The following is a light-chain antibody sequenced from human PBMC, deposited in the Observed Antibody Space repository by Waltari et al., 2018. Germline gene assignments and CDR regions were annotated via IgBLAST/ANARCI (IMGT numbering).Light chain of an antibody. CDR1: SSDVGSYNL. Sequence: QSALTQPASVSGSPGQSITISCTGTSSDVGSYNLVSWYQQHPGKAPKLMIYEVSKRPSVDSNRFSGSKSGNTASLTISGLQAEDEADYYCCSYAGSTTYVFGTGTKVTVL. CDR3: CSYAGSTTYV. CDR2: EVS. J-gene: IGLJ1*01. V-gene: IGLV2-23*02.